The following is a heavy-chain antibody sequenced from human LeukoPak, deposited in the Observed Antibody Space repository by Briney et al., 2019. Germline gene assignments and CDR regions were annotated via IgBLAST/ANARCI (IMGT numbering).Heavy chain of an antibody. D-gene: IGHD6-13*01. CDR2: IYYSGST. CDR3: ARAREGRMAAAGTDFDY. CDR1: GGSISSSSYY. Sequence: SETLSLTCTVSGGSISSSSYYWGWIRQPPGKGLEWIGSIYYSGSTYYNPSLKSRVTISVDTSKNQFSLKLSSVTAADTAVYYCARAREGRMAAAGTDFDYWGQGTLVTVSS. J-gene: IGHJ4*02. V-gene: IGHV4-39*07.